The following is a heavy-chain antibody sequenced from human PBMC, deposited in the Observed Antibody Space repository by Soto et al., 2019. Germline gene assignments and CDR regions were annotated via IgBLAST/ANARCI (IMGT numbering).Heavy chain of an antibody. CDR2: ISGSGGST. CDR3: AKDAVLYYYDSSGPDY. J-gene: IGHJ4*02. V-gene: IGHV3-23*01. D-gene: IGHD3-22*01. Sequence: GGSLRLSCAASGFTFSSYAMSWVRQAPGKGLEWVSAISGSGGSTYYADSVKGRFTISRDNSKNTLYLQMNSLRAEDTAVYYCAKDAVLYYYDSSGPDYWCQGTLVTVSS. CDR1: GFTFSSYA.